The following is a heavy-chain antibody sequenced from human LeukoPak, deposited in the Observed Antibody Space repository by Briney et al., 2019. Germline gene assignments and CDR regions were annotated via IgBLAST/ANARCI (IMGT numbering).Heavy chain of an antibody. V-gene: IGHV3-74*01. CDR3: SRGPGVAGRFFVGDQ. D-gene: IGHD3-10*01. J-gene: IGHJ4*02. CDR1: GFTFSSHW. CDR2: SNSDGSST. Sequence: GGSLRPSCAASGFTFSSHWMHWVRQAPGKGLVWVSRSNSDGSSTSYGDSVKGRFTISRDNAKNTLYLQMNSLRAEDTAVYYCSRGPGVAGRFFVGDQWGQGTLVTVSS.